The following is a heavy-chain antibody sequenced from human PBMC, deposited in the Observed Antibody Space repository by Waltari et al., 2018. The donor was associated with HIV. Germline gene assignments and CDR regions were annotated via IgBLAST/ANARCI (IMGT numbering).Heavy chain of an antibody. Sequence: QVQLVQSGAEVKKPGASVKVSCKASGYTFINNDINWVRQANGQGLGWMGWMSRNSGNAGYAPNFQGRVTMTRNTSTTTAYMELTDLRSADTAVYFCARGRGRYDFWSGYSSPGDAFDIWGQGTVVIVSS. CDR1: GYTFINND. D-gene: IGHD3-3*01. CDR2: MSRNSGNA. V-gene: IGHV1-8*01. J-gene: IGHJ3*02. CDR3: ARGRGRYDFWSGYSSPGDAFDI.